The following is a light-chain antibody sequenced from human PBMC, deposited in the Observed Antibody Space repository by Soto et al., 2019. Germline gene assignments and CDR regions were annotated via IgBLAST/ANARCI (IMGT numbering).Light chain of an antibody. CDR1: SSDVGSYNL. CDR3: CSSAGSRV. CDR2: EGS. V-gene: IGLV2-23*01. Sequence: QSVLTQPASGSGSPGQSITISCTGTSSDVGSYNLVSWYQQHPGKAPKRMIYEGSKRPSGVSNRFSGSKSGNTASLTISGLQAEDEADYYCCSSAGSRVFGGGTKLTVL. J-gene: IGLJ3*02.